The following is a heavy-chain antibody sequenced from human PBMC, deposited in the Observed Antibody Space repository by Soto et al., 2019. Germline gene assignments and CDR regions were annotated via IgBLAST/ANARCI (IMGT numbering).Heavy chain of an antibody. Sequence: EVQLLESGGGLVQPGGSLRLSCTASGFTFSTYGMSWVRQAPGKGLEWVSSIRGSGNSTYYADSVKGRFTISRDSSKSTLYLQMNGLRVDDTAIYYCARALAPGRSYLDYWGQGTLVTVSS. V-gene: IGHV3-23*01. CDR3: ARALAPGRSYLDY. CDR1: GFTFSTYG. J-gene: IGHJ4*02. CDR2: IRGSGNST.